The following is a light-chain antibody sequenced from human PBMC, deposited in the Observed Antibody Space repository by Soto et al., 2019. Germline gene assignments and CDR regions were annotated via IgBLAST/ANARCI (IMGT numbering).Light chain of an antibody. CDR2: GDN. CDR1: ASSIGTNT. J-gene: IGLJ2*01. CDR3: AAWDGSLNNVL. V-gene: IGLV1-44*01. Sequence: QSVLTQPPSASGTPGQRVTISCSGSASSIGTNTVNWYRQLPGTAPKLLIYGDNQRPSGVPDRFSGSESGTSASLAISGLQSEDEAEYYCAAWDGSLNNVLFGGGTKLTVL.